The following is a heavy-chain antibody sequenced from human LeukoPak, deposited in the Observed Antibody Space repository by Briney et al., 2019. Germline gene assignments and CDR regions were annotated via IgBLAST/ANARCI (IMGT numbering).Heavy chain of an antibody. CDR2: ISAYNGNT. J-gene: IGHJ3*02. CDR1: GYTFTSYG. Sequence: ASVKVSCKASGYTFTSYGISWVRQAPGQGLEWMGWISAYNGNTNYAQKLQGRVTMTTDTSTSTAYMELRSLRSEDTAVYYCARGGDTAMPNDAFDIWGQGSMVTVSS. CDR3: ARGGDTAMPNDAFDI. V-gene: IGHV1-18*01. D-gene: IGHD5-18*01.